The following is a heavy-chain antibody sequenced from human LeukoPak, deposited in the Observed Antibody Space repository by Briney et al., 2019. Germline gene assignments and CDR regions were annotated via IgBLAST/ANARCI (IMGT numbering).Heavy chain of an antibody. J-gene: IGHJ6*02. CDR2: ISSSGSTI. Sequence: GGSLRLSCAASGFTFSDYYMSWIRQAPGKGLEWVSYISSSGSTIYYADSVKGRFTISRDNAKNSLYLPMNSLRAEDTAVYYCARDLGSYYDILTGYYIDFYGMDVWGQGTTVTVSS. CDR3: ARDLGSYYDILTGYYIDFYGMDV. D-gene: IGHD3-9*01. V-gene: IGHV3-11*01. CDR1: GFTFSDYY.